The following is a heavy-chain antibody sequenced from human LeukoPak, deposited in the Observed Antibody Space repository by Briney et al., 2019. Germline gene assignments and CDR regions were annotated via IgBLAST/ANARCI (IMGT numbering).Heavy chain of an antibody. D-gene: IGHD3-3*01. J-gene: IGHJ4*02. CDR3: AKGIRFLEWLLADY. CDR2: ISGSGGST. Sequence: GGSLRLSCAASGFTFSSCAMSWVRQAPGKGLEWVSAISGSGGSTYYADSVKGRFTISRDNSENTLYLQMNSLRAEDTAVYYCAKGIRFLEWLLADYWGQGTLVTVSS. V-gene: IGHV3-23*01. CDR1: GFTFSSCA.